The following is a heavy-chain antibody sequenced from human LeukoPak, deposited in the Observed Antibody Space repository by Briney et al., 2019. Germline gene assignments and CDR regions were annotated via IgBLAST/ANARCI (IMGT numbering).Heavy chain of an antibody. Sequence: GGSLRLSCAASGFTFSSYSVTWVRQAPGKGREWVSHITSTASAIYYADSVRGRFTMSRDNARNTVYLQMNSLRVEDTAVYYCARQGSGTPDYWGQGTLVTVSS. CDR2: ITSTASAI. D-gene: IGHD3-10*01. J-gene: IGHJ4*02. CDR3: ARQGSGTPDY. V-gene: IGHV3-48*01. CDR1: GFTFSSYS.